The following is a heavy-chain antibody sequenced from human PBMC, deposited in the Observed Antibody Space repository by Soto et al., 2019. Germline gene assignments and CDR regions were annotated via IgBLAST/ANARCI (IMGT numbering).Heavy chain of an antibody. CDR3: ARHELLWFWELTSWFDP. Sequence: SETLSLTCTVSGGSISSYYWSWIRQPPGKGLEWIGYIYYSGSTNYNPSLKSRVTISVDTSKNQFSLKLSSVTAADTAVYYCARHELLWFWELTSWFDPWGQGALVTVSS. V-gene: IGHV4-59*01. D-gene: IGHD3-10*01. J-gene: IGHJ5*02. CDR2: IYYSGST. CDR1: GGSISSYY.